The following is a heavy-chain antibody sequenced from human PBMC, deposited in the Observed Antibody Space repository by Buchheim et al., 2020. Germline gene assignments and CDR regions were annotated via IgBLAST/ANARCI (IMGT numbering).Heavy chain of an antibody. Sequence: VQLVESGGGVVQPGRSLKLSCAASGFTFSSYGMHWVRQAPGKGLEWVSYISSSGSTIYYADSVKGRFTISRDNAKNSLYLQMNSLRAEDTAVYYCARDRIHYYYYGMDVWGQGTT. CDR2: ISSSGSTI. CDR1: GFTFSSYG. J-gene: IGHJ6*02. CDR3: ARDRIHYYYYGMDV. V-gene: IGHV3-48*04.